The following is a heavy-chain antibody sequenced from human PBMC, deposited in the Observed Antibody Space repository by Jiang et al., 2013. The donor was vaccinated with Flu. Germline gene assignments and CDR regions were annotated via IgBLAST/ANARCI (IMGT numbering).Heavy chain of an antibody. D-gene: IGHD2-2*01. CDR1: GDSISSGNYF. CDR3: ARYHCSSTTCFGAGWFDA. V-gene: IGHV4-31*11. Sequence: QLVESGPGLVKPSQTLSLTCDVSGDSISSGNYFWTWIRQHPGKGLEWIGFIYHSGKTYYNVSLKSRVTISIDTSKNLFSLKLSSVTAADTAVYYCARYHCSSTTCFGAGWFDAWGQGTQVSVSS. J-gene: IGHJ5*02. CDR2: IYHSGKT.